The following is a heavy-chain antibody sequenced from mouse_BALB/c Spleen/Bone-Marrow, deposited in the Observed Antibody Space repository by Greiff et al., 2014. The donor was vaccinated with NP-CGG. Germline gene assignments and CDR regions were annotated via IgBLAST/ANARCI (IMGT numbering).Heavy chain of an antibody. J-gene: IGHJ2*01. V-gene: IGHV3-8*02. CDR1: GDSITSGY. Sequence: EVLGVESGPSLVKPSQTLSLTCSVSGDSITSGYWNWIRKFPGNKFECMGYISYGGTTYFNPSLISRISITRDTSKNQYYLQLKSMTTEASATYKYERYKSYYDRGGDYFDYWGQDTTLTVSS. CDR3: ERYKSYYDRGGDYFDY. CDR2: ISYGGTT. D-gene: IGHD2-4*01.